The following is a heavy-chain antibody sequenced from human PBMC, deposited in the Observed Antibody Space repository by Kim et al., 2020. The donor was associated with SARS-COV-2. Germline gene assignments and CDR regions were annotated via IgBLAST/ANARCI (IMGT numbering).Heavy chain of an antibody. D-gene: IGHD6-19*01. J-gene: IGHJ4*02. CDR2: IIPIFGTA. Sequence: SVKVSCKASGGTFSSYAISWVRQAPGQGLEWMGGIIPIFGTANYAQKFQGRVTITADESTSTAYMELSSLRSEDTAVYYCARELMYSSGLRVFDYWGQGTLVTVSS. CDR3: ARELMYSSGLRVFDY. CDR1: GGTFSSYA. V-gene: IGHV1-69*13.